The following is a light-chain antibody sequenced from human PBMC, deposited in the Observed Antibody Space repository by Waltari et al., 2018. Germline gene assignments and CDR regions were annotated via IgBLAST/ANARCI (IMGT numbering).Light chain of an antibody. CDR1: SSDVGGYRY. Sequence: QSALTQPRSVSGSPGQSVTISCTGTSSDVGGYRYVSWYQQHPGKAPKLMIYDVSKRPSGVPDRFSGSKSANTASLTISGLQAEDESDYYCCSYAGNYSLLFGGGTRLTVL. CDR3: CSYAGNYSLL. J-gene: IGLJ3*02. V-gene: IGLV2-11*01. CDR2: DVS.